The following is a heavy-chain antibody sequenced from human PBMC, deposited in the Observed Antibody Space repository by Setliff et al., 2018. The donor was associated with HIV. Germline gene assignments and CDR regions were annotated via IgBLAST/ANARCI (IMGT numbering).Heavy chain of an antibody. J-gene: IGHJ6*03. CDR2: ISGSGTYT. Sequence: GGSLRLSCVTSGFTFTSHSMNWVRLRPGKGLEWVASISGSGTYTHYADSVKGRFTISRDHATSALYLQMDSLRAEDTAVYYCARLCMLYEVGYYYYYMDVWGKGTTVTVSS. V-gene: IGHV3-21*01. CDR1: GFTFTSHS. D-gene: IGHD2-8*01. CDR3: ARLCMLYEVGYYYYYMDV.